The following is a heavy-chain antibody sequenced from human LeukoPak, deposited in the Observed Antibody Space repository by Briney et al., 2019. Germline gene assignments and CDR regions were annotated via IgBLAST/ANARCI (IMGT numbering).Heavy chain of an antibody. J-gene: IGHJ4*02. D-gene: IGHD6-6*01. CDR3: ARHGAIAARGIDY. Sequence: GESLKISRKGSGYSFANSWIGWVRQMPGKGLEWMGIIYPGDSNTRYSPSFQGQVTISADKSTTTAYLQWSRLEASDTAMYYCARHGAIAARGIDYWGQGTLVTVSS. CDR2: IYPGDSNT. CDR1: GYSFANSW. V-gene: IGHV5-51*01.